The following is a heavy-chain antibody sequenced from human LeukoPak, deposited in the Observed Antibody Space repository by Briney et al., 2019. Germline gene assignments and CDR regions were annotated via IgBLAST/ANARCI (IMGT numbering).Heavy chain of an antibody. CDR2: ISGSGDST. CDR1: GFTFSSHA. Sequence: GGSLRLSCGASGFTFSSHAMSWVRQAPGKGLEWVSSISGSGDSTYYADSAKGRFTVSRDNSKNTLYLQMNSLRAEDTAVYYCAKDTYSSSPYYFDYWGQGTLVTVSS. V-gene: IGHV3-23*01. CDR3: AKDTYSSSPYYFDY. D-gene: IGHD6-6*01. J-gene: IGHJ4*02.